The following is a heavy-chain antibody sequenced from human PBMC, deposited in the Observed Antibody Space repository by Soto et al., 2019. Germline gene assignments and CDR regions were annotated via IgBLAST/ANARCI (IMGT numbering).Heavy chain of an antibody. V-gene: IGHV1-69*02. D-gene: IGHD1-7*01. CDR3: ASRNWNYLGYYYSMDV. J-gene: IGHJ6*02. Sequence: GASVKVSCKASGGTFSSYTISWVRQAPGQGLEWMGRIFPILGIANYAQKFQGRVTMTTNKSISTAYMELSSLRSEDTAVYYCASRNWNYLGYYYSMDVWGQGTTVTVAS. CDR2: IFPILGIA. CDR1: GGTFSSYT.